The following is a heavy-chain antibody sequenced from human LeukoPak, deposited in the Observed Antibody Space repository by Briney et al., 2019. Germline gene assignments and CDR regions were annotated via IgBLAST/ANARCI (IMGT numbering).Heavy chain of an antibody. D-gene: IGHD6-13*01. CDR3: ARARSIAAAGTLGY. V-gene: IGHV1-8*01. CDR1: GYTFTSYD. J-gene: IGHJ4*02. CDR2: INPNSGNT. Sequence: ASVKVSCKASGYTFTSYDINWVRQATGQGLEWMGWINPNSGNTGYAQKFQGRVTMTRNTSISTAYMELSSLRSEDTAVYYCARARSIAAAGTLGYWGQGTLVTVSS.